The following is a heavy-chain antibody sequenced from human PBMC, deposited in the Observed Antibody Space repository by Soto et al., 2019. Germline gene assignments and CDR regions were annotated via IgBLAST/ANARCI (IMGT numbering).Heavy chain of an antibody. CDR2: MWYDGSNK. CDR3: ARGDYYYYGMDV. V-gene: IGHV3-33*01. Sequence: HPGGSLRLSCAASGFTFSSYGMHWVRQAPGKGLEWVAVMWYDGSNKYYADSVKGRFTISRDNSKNTLYLQMNSLRAEDTAVYYCARGDYYYYGMDVWGQGTTVTVSS. CDR1: GFTFSSYG. J-gene: IGHJ6*02.